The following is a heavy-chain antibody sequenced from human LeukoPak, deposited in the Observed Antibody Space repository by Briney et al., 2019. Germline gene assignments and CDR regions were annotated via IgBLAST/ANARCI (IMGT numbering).Heavy chain of an antibody. CDR3: ARSLWELLYYFDY. V-gene: IGHV1-46*01. D-gene: IGHD1-26*01. Sequence: ASVKVSCKASGYTFTNYYIHWVRQAPGQGLEWMGIINPYGGSTTYAQKFQGRVTVTRDTSTSTVYMELTSLTSDDTAVYYCARSLWELLYYFDYWGQGTLVTVSS. CDR1: GYTFTNYY. CDR2: INPYGGST. J-gene: IGHJ4*02.